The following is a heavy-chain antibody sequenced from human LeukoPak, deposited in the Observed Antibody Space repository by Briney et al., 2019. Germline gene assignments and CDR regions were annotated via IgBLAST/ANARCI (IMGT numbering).Heavy chain of an antibody. CDR3: ARVDYDHGDLFDY. CDR1: GFTFSSYS. V-gene: IGHV3-21*01. J-gene: IGHJ4*02. D-gene: IGHD4-17*01. CDR2: ISSSSSYI. Sequence: GGSLRLSCAASGFTFSSYSMNWVRQAPGKGLEWVSSISSSSSYIYYADSVKGRFTISRDNAKNSLYLQMNSLRAEDTAVYYCARVDYDHGDLFDYWGQGTLVTVSS.